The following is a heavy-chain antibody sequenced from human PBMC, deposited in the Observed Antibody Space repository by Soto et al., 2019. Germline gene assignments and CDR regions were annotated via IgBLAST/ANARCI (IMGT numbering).Heavy chain of an antibody. CDR1: GGSISSSSYY. CDR3: ARHVRGYCSSTSCHTDY. J-gene: IGHJ4*02. D-gene: IGHD2-2*02. CDR2: IFYSGNT. V-gene: IGHV4-39*01. Sequence: QLQLQESGPGLVKPSETLSLTCTVSGGSISSSSYYWGWIRQPPGKGLEWMGGIFYSGNTYYNPSLTSRVSISVDTCQNQFSLKLSSVTAADTAVYYCARHVRGYCSSTSCHTDYWGQGTLVTVSS.